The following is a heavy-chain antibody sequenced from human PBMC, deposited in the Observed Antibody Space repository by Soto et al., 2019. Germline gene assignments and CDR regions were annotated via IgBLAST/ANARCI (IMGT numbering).Heavy chain of an antibody. Sequence: GESLKMSCKGCVYSLTGYWIAWMRQMPGKGLEWMGVFDRGEVDTXXSPSFQGXXTISADKSVSTXYLQGXSMKASDTAMYYGALSSRPDYWRQGTLVTGSS. V-gene: IGHV5-51*01. D-gene: IGHD2-2*01. J-gene: IGHJ4*02. CDR1: VYSLTGYW. CDR3: ALSSRPDY. CDR2: FDRGEVDT.